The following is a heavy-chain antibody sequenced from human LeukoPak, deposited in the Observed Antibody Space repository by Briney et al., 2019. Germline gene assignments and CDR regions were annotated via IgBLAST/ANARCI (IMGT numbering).Heavy chain of an antibody. CDR3: ARGKAMVRGVIIRANYYYYMDV. CDR2: IIPIFGTA. Sequence: ASVKVSCKASGGTFSSYAISWVRQAPGQGLEWMGGIIPIFGTANYAQKFQGRVTITADESTSTAYMELSSLRSEDTAVYYCARGKAMVRGVIIRANYYYYMDVWGKGTTVTVSS. CDR1: GGTFSSYA. J-gene: IGHJ6*03. D-gene: IGHD3-10*01. V-gene: IGHV1-69*13.